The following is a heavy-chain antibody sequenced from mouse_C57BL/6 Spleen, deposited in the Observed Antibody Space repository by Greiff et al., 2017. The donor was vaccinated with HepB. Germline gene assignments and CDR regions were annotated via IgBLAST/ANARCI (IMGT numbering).Heavy chain of an antibody. CDR1: GYTFTSYG. Sequence: VQLQQSGAELARPGASVKLSCKASGYTFTSYGISWVKQRTGQGLEWIGEIYPRSGNTYYNEKFKGKATLTADKSSSTAYMELRSLTSEDSAVYFCVRWGYDYDGHYYAMDYWGQGTSVTVSS. J-gene: IGHJ4*01. V-gene: IGHV1-81*01. CDR2: IYPRSGNT. D-gene: IGHD2-4*01. CDR3: VRWGYDYDGHYYAMDY.